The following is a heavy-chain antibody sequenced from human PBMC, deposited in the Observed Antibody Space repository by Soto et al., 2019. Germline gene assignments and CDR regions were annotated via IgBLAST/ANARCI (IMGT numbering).Heavy chain of an antibody. CDR1: GGSISSSSYY. V-gene: IGHV4-39*01. CDR3: ARIWGVVTTQFIYYYYGMDV. D-gene: IGHD2-21*02. J-gene: IGHJ6*02. Sequence: SETLSLTCTGSGGSISSSSYYWGWIRQPPGKGLEWIGSIYYSGSTYYNPSLKSRVTISVDTSKNQFSLKLSSVTAADTAVYYCARIWGVVTTQFIYYYYGMDVWGQGTTVTVSS. CDR2: IYYSGST.